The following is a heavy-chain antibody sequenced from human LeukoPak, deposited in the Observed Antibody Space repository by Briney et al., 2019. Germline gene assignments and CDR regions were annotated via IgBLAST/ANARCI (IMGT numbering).Heavy chain of an antibody. D-gene: IGHD3-22*01. J-gene: IGHJ4*02. CDR3: ARVAVVAAKMRDYYDSSGDYYFDY. CDR1: GGSISSSSYY. CDR2: IYYSGST. V-gene: IGHV4-61*01. Sequence: PSETLSLTCSVSGGSISSSSYYWSWIRQPPGKGLEWIGYIYYSGSTNYNPSLKSRVTISVDTSKNQFSLKLSSVTAADTAVYYCARVAVVAAKMRDYYDSSGDYYFDYWGQGTLVTVSS.